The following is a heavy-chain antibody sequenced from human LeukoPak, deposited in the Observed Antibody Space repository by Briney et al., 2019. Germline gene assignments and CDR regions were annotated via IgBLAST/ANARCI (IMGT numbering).Heavy chain of an antibody. J-gene: IGHJ5*02. CDR3: ARGPHRRTYDRDNWFDP. D-gene: IGHD3-3*01. V-gene: IGHV1-46*01. CDR1: GYTFTSYY. CDR2: INPSGDNT. Sequence: ASAKVSCKASGYTFTSYYMYWVRQAPGQGLEWMGIINPSGDNTNYAQKFQGRVTMTRDMSTTTVYMELSSLRSEDTAVYYCARGPHRRTYDRDNWFDPWGQGTLVTVSS.